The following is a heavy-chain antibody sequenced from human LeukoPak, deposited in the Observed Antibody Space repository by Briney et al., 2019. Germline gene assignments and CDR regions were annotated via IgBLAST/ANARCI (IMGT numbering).Heavy chain of an antibody. CDR3: ARDPGYCSSTSCNPKTSYYYYGMDV. D-gene: IGHD2-2*01. CDR2: ISYDGSNK. Sequence: GGSLRLSCAASGFTFSSYAMHWVRQAPGKGLEWVAVISYDGSNKYYADSVKGRFTISRDNSKNTPYLQMNSLRAEDTAVYYCARDPGYCSSTSCNPKTSYYYYGMDVWGQGTTVTVSS. J-gene: IGHJ6*02. CDR1: GFTFSSYA. V-gene: IGHV3-30*04.